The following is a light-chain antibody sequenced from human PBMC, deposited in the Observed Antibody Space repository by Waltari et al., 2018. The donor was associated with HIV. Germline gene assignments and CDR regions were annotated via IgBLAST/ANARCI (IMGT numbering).Light chain of an antibody. V-gene: IGKV3-15*01. CDR2: GAS. J-gene: IGKJ1*01. CDR3: QQYNNWPM. Sequence: EIVMTQSPAPLSVSPGERAPLSCRASQSVSSNLAWYQQKPGQAPRLLIYGASTRATGIPARFSGSGSGTEFTLTISSLQSEDFAVYYCQQYNNWPMFGQGTKVEIK. CDR1: QSVSSN.